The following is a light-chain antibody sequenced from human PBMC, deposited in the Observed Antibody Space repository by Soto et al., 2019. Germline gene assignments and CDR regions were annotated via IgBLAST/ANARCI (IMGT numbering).Light chain of an antibody. V-gene: IGKV1-39*01. CDR3: QQSYSTPRALT. CDR1: QSISSW. J-gene: IGKJ4*01. Sequence: IQMTQSPATVSAYVLDIVTITFLASQSISSWLAWYQQKPGKAPKLLIYDASNLETGVPSRFSGSGSGTDFTLTISSLQPEDFSTYYCQQSYSTPRALTFGGGTKVDIK. CDR2: DAS.